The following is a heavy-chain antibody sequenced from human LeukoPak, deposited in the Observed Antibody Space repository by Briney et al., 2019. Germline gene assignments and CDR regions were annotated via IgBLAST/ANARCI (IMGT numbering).Heavy chain of an antibody. J-gene: IGHJ4*02. V-gene: IGHV3-23*01. D-gene: IGHD3-22*01. CDR1: GFIFSSYA. Sequence: GGSLRLSCAASGFIFSSYAMSWVRQAPGMGLEWVSAISGSDSSTYYADSVKGRFTISRDNSKNTLYLQMNSLRAEDTAIYYCAKRDSSGSYPYYFDSWGQGTLVTVSS. CDR2: ISGSDSST. CDR3: AKRDSSGSYPYYFDS.